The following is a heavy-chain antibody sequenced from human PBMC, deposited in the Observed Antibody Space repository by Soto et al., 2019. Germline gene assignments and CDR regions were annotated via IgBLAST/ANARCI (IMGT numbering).Heavy chain of an antibody. V-gene: IGHV3-64D*06. Sequence: WGSLRLSCSASGFTFSSYAMHWVRQAPGKGLEYVSAISSDGGSTYYADSVRGRFTISRDISKNTLYLQMSGLRAEDTAVYYCVKEGGGVVRGVYDYWGQGTLVTVSS. D-gene: IGHD3-10*01. CDR3: VKEGGGVVRGVYDY. CDR2: ISSDGGST. CDR1: GFTFSSYA. J-gene: IGHJ4*02.